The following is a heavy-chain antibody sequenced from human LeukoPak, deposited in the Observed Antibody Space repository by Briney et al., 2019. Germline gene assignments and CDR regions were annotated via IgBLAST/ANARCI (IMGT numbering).Heavy chain of an antibody. J-gene: IGHJ4*02. Sequence: GGSLRLSCTASGFAFSNFGMHWVRQAPGKGLEWVAFIRYDGSNKYYADFVKGRFTISRDNSKNTLYLQMNSLRAEDTAVYYCAKTPKSLTGYRNPSHYFDYWGQGTLVTVSS. CDR3: AKTPKSLTGYRNPSHYFDY. D-gene: IGHD3-9*01. V-gene: IGHV3-30*02. CDR1: GFAFSNFG. CDR2: IRYDGSNK.